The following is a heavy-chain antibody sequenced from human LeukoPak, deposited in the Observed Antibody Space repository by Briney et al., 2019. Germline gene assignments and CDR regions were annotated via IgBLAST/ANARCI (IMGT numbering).Heavy chain of an antibody. CDR3: ARGGVYSSGLYVDY. CDR1: GFTFSSYA. Sequence: GGSLRLSCAASGFTFSSYAMSWVRQAPGKGLEWVSAISGSGGSTYYADSVKGRFTISRDNAKNSLYLQMNSLRAEDTAVYYCARGGVYSSGLYVDYWGQGTLVTVSS. D-gene: IGHD6-19*01. J-gene: IGHJ4*02. V-gene: IGHV3-23*01. CDR2: ISGSGGST.